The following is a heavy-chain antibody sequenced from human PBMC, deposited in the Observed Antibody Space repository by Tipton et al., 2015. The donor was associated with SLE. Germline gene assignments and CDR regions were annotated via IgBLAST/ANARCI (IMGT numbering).Heavy chain of an antibody. CDR2: FYYSGDT. J-gene: IGHJ4*02. CDR1: GASISSNTYS. Sequence: TLSLTCTVSGASISSNTYSWGWIRQSPGKGLEWIGTFYYSGDTYYTPSLKSRLTISVDTSKNHLSLKLSSVTAADTAVYYCARHDDDTYYFDYWGQGTLVTVSS. V-gene: IGHV4-39*01. D-gene: IGHD1-1*01. CDR3: ARHDDDTYYFDY.